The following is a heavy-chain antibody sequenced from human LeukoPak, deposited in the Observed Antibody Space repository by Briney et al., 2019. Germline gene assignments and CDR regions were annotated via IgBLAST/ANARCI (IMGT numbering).Heavy chain of an antibody. Sequence: SETLSLTCTVSGGSISSYYWSWIRQPAGKGLEWIGRIYTSGSTNYNPSLKSRVTISVDTSKNQFSLNLGSVTAAGTAIYYCARGPYGDYAFDYWGQGALVTVSS. CDR1: GGSISSYY. CDR2: IYTSGST. D-gene: IGHD4-17*01. V-gene: IGHV4-4*07. J-gene: IGHJ4*02. CDR3: ARGPYGDYAFDY.